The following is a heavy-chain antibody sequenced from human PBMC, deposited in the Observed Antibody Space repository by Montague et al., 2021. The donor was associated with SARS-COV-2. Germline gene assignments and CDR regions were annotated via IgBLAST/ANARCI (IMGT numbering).Heavy chain of an antibody. V-gene: IGHV3-74*03. D-gene: IGHD1-1*01. CDR1: GFTFRNYW. J-gene: IGHJ4*02. Sequence: SRRLSWSASGFTFRNYWMHWVRQVPGKGLVWVSRINNDGSRITYADSVRGRFTISRDNAKNTVYLQLSSLRVDDTAVYYCVRDLGWNEDYWGQGTLVTVSS. CDR3: VRDLGWNEDY. CDR2: INNDGSRI.